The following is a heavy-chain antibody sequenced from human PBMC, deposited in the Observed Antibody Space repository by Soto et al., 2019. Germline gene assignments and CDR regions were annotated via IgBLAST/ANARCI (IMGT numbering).Heavy chain of an antibody. CDR1: VGSISSYY. CDR3: ARQADYYGSGSYYRFDY. Sequence: SETLSLTCTVSVGSISSYYWSWIRQPPGKGLEWIGYIYYSGSTNYNPSLKSRVTISVDTSKNQFSLKLSSVTAADTAVYYCARQADYYGSGSYYRFDYWGQGTLVTVSS. V-gene: IGHV4-59*08. D-gene: IGHD3-10*01. J-gene: IGHJ4*02. CDR2: IYYSGST.